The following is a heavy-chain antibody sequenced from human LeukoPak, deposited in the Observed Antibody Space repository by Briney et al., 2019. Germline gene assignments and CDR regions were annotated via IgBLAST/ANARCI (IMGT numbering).Heavy chain of an antibody. CDR2: IYYTGST. Sequence: SETLSLTCTVSGGSISSSSYYWGWIRQPPGKGLEWIGNIYYTGSTYYNPSLKGRVTISVDTSKSQFSLRLSSVTAADTAVYYCARRGYCSSTSCYTEGFDPWGQGTLVTVSS. D-gene: IGHD2-2*02. CDR3: ARRGYCSSTSCYTEGFDP. V-gene: IGHV4-39*01. CDR1: GGSISSSSYY. J-gene: IGHJ5*02.